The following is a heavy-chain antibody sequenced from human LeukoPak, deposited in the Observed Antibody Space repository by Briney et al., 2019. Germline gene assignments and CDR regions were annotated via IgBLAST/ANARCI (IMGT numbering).Heavy chain of an antibody. CDR1: GFTSGDYA. CDR2: IRSKAYGGTT. V-gene: IGHV3-49*03. CDR3: TRVGRCSGGSCGYYFDY. D-gene: IGHD2-15*01. Sequence: GGSLRLSCTASGFTSGDYAMSWFRQAPGKGLEWVGFIRSKAYGGTTEYAASVKGRFTISRDDSKSIAYLQMNSLKTEDTAVYYCTRVGRCSGGSCGYYFDYWGQGTLVTVSS. J-gene: IGHJ4*02.